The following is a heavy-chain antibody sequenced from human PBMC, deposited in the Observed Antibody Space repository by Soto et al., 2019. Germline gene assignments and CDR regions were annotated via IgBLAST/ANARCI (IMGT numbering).Heavy chain of an antibody. V-gene: IGHV4-31*03. J-gene: IGHJ4*02. CDR3: ARVGYDSSGYYYLFDY. CDR1: GGSISSGGYY. D-gene: IGHD3-22*01. Sequence: QVQLQESGPGLVKPSQTLSLTCTVSGGSISSGGYYWSWILQHPGKGLEWIGYIYYSGSTYYNPSLKSRVTISVDTSKNQFSLKLSSVPAADTAVYYCARVGYDSSGYYYLFDYWGQGTLVTVSS. CDR2: IYYSGST.